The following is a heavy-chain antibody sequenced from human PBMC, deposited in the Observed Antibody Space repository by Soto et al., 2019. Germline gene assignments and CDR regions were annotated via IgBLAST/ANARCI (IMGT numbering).Heavy chain of an antibody. CDR3: VRLIGNSWLDY. D-gene: IGHD6-13*01. J-gene: IGHJ4*02. CDR2: TYYRSKWYN. Sequence: SQTLSLTCVISGDSVSSNDATWDWIRRSPSRGLEWLGRTYYRSKWYNDYAVSVKSRITINPDTSKSQISLQLNSVAPEDTAVYYCVRLIGNSWLDYWGQGTLVTVPQ. V-gene: IGHV6-1*01. CDR1: GDSVSSNDAT.